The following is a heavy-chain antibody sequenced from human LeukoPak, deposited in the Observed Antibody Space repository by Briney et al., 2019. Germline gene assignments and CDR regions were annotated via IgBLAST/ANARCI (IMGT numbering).Heavy chain of an antibody. CDR2: IRYDGSNK. V-gene: IGHV3-30*02. Sequence: PGGSLRLSCAASGFTFSSYGMHWVRQAPGKGLEWVAFIRYDGSNKYYADSVKGRFTISRDNSKNTLYLQMNSLRAEDTAVYYCARSYGIYYYYYMDVWGKGTTVTVSS. D-gene: IGHD4-17*01. CDR3: ARSYGIYYYYYMDV. J-gene: IGHJ6*03. CDR1: GFTFSSYG.